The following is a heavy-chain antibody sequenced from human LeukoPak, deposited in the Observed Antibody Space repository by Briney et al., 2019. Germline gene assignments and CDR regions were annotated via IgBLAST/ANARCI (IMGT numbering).Heavy chain of an antibody. V-gene: IGHV3-33*01. CDR1: GFTFSSYG. CDR2: IWYDGSNK. CDR3: ARDIWLGNAFDI. Sequence: GGSLRLSCAASGFTFSSYGMHWVRQAPGKGLEWVAVIWYDGSNKYYADSVKGRFTISRDNSKNTLYLQMNSLRAEDTAVYYCARDIWLGNAFDIWGQGTMVTVSS. D-gene: IGHD3-10*01. J-gene: IGHJ3*02.